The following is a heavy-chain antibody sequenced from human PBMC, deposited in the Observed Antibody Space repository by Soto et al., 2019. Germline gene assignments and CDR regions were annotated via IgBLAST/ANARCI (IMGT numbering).Heavy chain of an antibody. CDR2: IWYDGSNK. D-gene: IGHD2-8*01. CDR3: ASSIGYCTNGVCYTGYYFDY. J-gene: IGHJ4*02. V-gene: IGHV3-33*01. Sequence: GGSLRLSCAASGFTFSSYGMHWVRQAPGKGLEWVAIIWYDGSNKYYADSVKGRFTISRDNSKNTLYLQMNSLRAEDTAVYYCASSIGYCTNGVCYTGYYFDYWGQGTLVTVSS. CDR1: GFTFSSYG.